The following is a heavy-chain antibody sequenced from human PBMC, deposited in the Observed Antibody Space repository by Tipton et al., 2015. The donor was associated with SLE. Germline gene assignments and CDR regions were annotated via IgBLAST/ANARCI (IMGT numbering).Heavy chain of an antibody. CDR1: GFTFSTYT. J-gene: IGHJ6*03. CDR2: IIRSSSYI. D-gene: IGHD3-9*01. CDR3: ARGYVYHDIPNMDV. Sequence: SLRLSCEASGFTFSTYTMNWVRQAPGKGLEWVSSIIRSSSYIAYADSVKGRFTISRDNAKNLLFMQLKSLRAEDTDEYYCARGYVYHDIPNMDVWGKGTTVTVSS. V-gene: IGHV3-21*01.